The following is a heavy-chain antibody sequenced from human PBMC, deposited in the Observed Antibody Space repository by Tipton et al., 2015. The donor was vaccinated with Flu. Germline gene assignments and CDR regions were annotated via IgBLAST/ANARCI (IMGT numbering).Heavy chain of an antibody. CDR2: IKQDGSEK. D-gene: IGHD3-16*01. V-gene: IGHV3-7*01. CDR3: PRDGAYDDVWGSYTGSCDY. Sequence: CAASGFRFRSYWMSWVRQAPGKGLEWVANIKQDGSEKYYVDFVKGRFTISRDNAKNSLFLQMSSLRAEDTAVYYCPRDGAYDDVWGSYTGSCDYWGQGALVTVSS. CDR1: GFRFRSYW. J-gene: IGHJ4*02.